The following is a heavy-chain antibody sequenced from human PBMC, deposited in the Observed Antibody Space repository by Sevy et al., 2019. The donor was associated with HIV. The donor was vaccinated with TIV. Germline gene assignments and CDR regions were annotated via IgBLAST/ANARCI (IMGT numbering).Heavy chain of an antibody. D-gene: IGHD3-16*01. CDR2: ISWDSGII. V-gene: IGHV3-9*01. CDR3: AKDTARGTLEYGMDV. J-gene: IGHJ6*02. Sequence: GGSLRLSCEAYGFMFDDYAMHWVRQAPGKGLEWVARISWDSGIIAYADSVKGRFTISRDNTKNFLYLQMNSLRPEDTALYYCAKDTARGTLEYGMDVWGQGTTVTVSS. CDR1: GFMFDDYA.